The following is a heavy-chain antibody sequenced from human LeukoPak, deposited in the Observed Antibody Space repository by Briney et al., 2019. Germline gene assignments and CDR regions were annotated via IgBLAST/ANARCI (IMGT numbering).Heavy chain of an antibody. J-gene: IGHJ4*02. CDR1: GDFITAYY. CDR3: ARELVDIVVVVGAMTQPYYFDY. Sequence: PSETLSLTCTVSGDFITAYYWSWIRQPPGKGLEWLGYVYYTGSTEYNPSLRSRVTISLEMSKHQFSLNLTSVTAADTAVYYCARELVDIVVVVGAMTQPYYFDYWGQGTLVTVSS. V-gene: IGHV4-59*01. D-gene: IGHD2-15*01. CDR2: VYYTGST.